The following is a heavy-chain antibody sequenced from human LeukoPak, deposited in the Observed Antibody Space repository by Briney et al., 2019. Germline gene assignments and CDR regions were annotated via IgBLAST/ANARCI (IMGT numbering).Heavy chain of an antibody. D-gene: IGHD4-11*01. CDR2: IIPIFGTA. V-gene: IGHV1-69*13. J-gene: IGHJ6*02. CDR3: ASPATVTTYNYYYYYAMDV. Sequence: ASVKVSCKASGGTFISYAISWVRQAPGQGLEWMGGIIPIFGTANYAQKFQGRVTITADESTSTAYMELSSLRSEDTAVYYCASPATVTTYNYYYYYAMDVWGQGTTVTVSS. CDR1: GGTFISYA.